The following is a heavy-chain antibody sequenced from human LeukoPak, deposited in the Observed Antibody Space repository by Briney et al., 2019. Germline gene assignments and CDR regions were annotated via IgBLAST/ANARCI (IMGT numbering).Heavy chain of an antibody. V-gene: IGHV3-21*01. CDR2: ISSSSGYI. D-gene: IGHD3-16*02. CDR3: ARGEENYDSVWGSYRYTSLLDY. J-gene: IGHJ4*02. Sequence: PGGSLRLSCAASGFTFSSYSMNWVRQAPGKGLEWVSSISSSSGYIYYADSVKGRFTISRDNAKNSLYLQMNSLRAEDTAVYYYARGEENYDSVWGSYRYTSLLDYWGQGTLVTVSS. CDR1: GFTFSSYS.